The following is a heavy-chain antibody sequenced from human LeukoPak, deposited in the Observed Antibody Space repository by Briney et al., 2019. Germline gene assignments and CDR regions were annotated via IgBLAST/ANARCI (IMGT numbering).Heavy chain of an antibody. CDR2: IYHSGST. J-gene: IGHJ4*02. V-gene: IGHV4-38-2*02. D-gene: IGHD6-13*01. Sequence: PSETLSLTCTVSGYSISSGYYWGWIRQPPGKGLEWIGSIYHSGSTYYNPSLKSRVTISVDTSKNQFSLKLSSVTAADTAVYYCARGPVAAAGTFDYWGQGTLVTVSS. CDR1: GYSISSGYY. CDR3: ARGPVAAAGTFDY.